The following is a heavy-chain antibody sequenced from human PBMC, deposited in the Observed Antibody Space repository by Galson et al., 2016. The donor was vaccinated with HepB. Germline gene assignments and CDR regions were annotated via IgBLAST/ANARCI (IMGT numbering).Heavy chain of an antibody. V-gene: IGHV3-53*01. CDR3: AKGYSSLRRFFDY. CDR2: IYSAGST. Sequence: SLRLSCAASGFSVSRNYIGWVRQAPGKGLEWVSLIYSAGSTYYAVSVQGRFIISRDNSKNTLYLQMNSLRVEDTAVYYCAKGYSSLRRFFDYWGRGILVTVSS. CDR1: GFSVSRNY. J-gene: IGHJ4*02. D-gene: IGHD1-26*01.